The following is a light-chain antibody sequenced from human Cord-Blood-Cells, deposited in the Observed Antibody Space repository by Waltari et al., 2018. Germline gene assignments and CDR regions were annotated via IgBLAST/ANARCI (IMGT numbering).Light chain of an antibody. CDR3: AAWDDSLNGLV. CDR1: SSIIGSNT. V-gene: IGLV1-44*01. CDR2: INS. Sequence: VLTQSPSASGTPGQSATISRSGISSIIGSNTVNWYQQPPGTAPKLLIYINSQRPSGVPDRFSGSKSGTSASLAISGLQSEDEADYYCAAWDDSLNGLVFGGGTKLTVL. J-gene: IGLJ2*01.